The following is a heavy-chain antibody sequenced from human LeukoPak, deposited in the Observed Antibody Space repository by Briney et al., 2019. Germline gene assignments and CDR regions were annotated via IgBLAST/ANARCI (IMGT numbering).Heavy chain of an antibody. CDR2: YNHFGST. CDR3: ARGNRQLAYYGSGSRLPYDS. D-gene: IGHD3-10*01. J-gene: IGHJ4*02. CDR1: GGSISSSSYY. V-gene: IGHV4-39*07. Sequence: SETLSLTCTVSGGSISSSSYYWGWIRQPPGKGLEWIGEYNHFGSTTYNPSLNNRVTISVDTSRSQFSLTLTSVTAADTAIYYCARGNRQLAYYGSGSRLPYDSWGQGSLVTVSS.